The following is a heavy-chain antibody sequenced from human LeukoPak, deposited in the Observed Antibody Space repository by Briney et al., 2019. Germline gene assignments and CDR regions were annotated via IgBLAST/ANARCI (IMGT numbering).Heavy chain of an antibody. CDR3: ARVSMGYYENY. CDR1: GLTSSSYW. J-gene: IGHJ4*02. CDR2: INRDGSRT. V-gene: IGHV3-74*01. Sequence: GQSLRPSCAGSGLTSSSYWMHWGSQAPGDWLVWLSRINRDGSRTSYADSVKGRFTISRDNAKSTPYMQMSSLRATDTCVYLCARVSMGYYENYWGQGTLVTVSS. D-gene: IGHD3-3*01.